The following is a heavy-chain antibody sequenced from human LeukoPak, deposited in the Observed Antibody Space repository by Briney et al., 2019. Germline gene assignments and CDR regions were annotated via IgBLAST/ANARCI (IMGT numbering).Heavy chain of an antibody. CDR1: GGTISSSSYY. CDR2: IYYSGTT. CDR3: ARHEYSGSYYGLSWFDP. Sequence: PSETLSLTCTVSGGTISSSSYYWGWIRQPPGKGLEWIGSIYYSGTTYYNPSLKSRVTISVDTSKNQLSLKLSSLTAADTAVYYCARHEYSGSYYGLSWFDPWGQGTLVTVSS. J-gene: IGHJ5*02. D-gene: IGHD1-26*01. V-gene: IGHV4-39*01.